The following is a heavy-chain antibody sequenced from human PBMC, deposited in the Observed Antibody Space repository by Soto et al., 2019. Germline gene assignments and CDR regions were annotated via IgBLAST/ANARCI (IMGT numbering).Heavy chain of an antibody. CDR2: INPSGGST. CDR3: ARGGPDEYSSSSIGSANYDY. J-gene: IGHJ4*02. Sequence: RASVKVSCKASGYTFTSYYMHWVRQAPGQGLEWMGIINPSGGSTSYAQKFQGRVTMTRDTSTSTVYMELSSLRSEDTAVYYCARGGPDEYSSSSIGSANYDYWGQGTLVTVSS. V-gene: IGHV1-46*01. D-gene: IGHD6-6*01. CDR1: GYTFTSYY.